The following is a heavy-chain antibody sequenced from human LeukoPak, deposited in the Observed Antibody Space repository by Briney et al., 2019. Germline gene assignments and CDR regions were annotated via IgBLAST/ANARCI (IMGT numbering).Heavy chain of an antibody. CDR3: AGYSIDSGYDYAFDI. CDR1: GGSICSSSYY. D-gene: IGHD5-12*01. V-gene: IGHV4-39*01. CDR2: IYYSGST. J-gene: IGHJ3*02. Sequence: PSETLSLTCTVSGGSICSSSYYWGWIRQPPGKGLEWIGSIYYSGSTNYNPSLKSRVTISVDTSKNQFSLKLSSVTAADTAVYYCAGYSIDSGYDYAFDIWGQGTMVTVSS.